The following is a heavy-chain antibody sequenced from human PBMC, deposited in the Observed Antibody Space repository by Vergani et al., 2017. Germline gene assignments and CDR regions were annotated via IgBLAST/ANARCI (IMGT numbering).Heavy chain of an antibody. V-gene: IGHV4-61*02. J-gene: IGHJ3*02. D-gene: IGHD2-2*01. CDR3: ARTLGYCSSTSCYAAKNPLRAFDI. CDR2: IYTRGST. CDR1: GGSISSGSYY. Sequence: QLQLQESGPGLVKPSQTLSLTCTASGGSISSGSYYWSWIRQPAGKGLEWIGRIYTRGSTNYNPSLKSRVTMSVDTSKNQFSLKLSSVTAADTAMYFCARTLGYCSSTSCYAAKNPLRAFDIWSQWTMVTVSS.